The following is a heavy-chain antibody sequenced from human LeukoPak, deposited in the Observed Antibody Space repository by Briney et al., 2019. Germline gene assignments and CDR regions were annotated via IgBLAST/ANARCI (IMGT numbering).Heavy chain of an antibody. CDR1: GFTFSSYS. V-gene: IGHV3-21*01. D-gene: IGHD6-6*01. Sequence: GGSLRLSCAASGFTFSSYSMNWVRQAPGKGLEWVSSISSSSSYIYYADSVKGRFTISRDNAKNSLYLQMNSLRAEDTAVYYCATARSIAARDGPYWGQGTLVTVSS. CDR3: ATARSIAARDGPY. J-gene: IGHJ4*02. CDR2: ISSSSSYI.